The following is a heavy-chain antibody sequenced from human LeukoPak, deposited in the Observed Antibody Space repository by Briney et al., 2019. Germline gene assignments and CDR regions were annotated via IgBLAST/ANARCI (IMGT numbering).Heavy chain of an antibody. Sequence: PSETLSLTCTVSGGSISSSSYYWGWIRQPPGKGLEWIGSIYYSGSTYYNPSLKRRVTISADTSKNKSSLKLRSVTAADTAVYYCARRETWFDPCGQGTLVTVSS. V-gene: IGHV4-39*01. CDR3: ARRETWFDP. CDR1: GGSISSSSYY. CDR2: IYYSGST. J-gene: IGHJ5*02.